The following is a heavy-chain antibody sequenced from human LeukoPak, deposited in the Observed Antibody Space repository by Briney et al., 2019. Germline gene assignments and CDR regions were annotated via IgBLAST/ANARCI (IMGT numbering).Heavy chain of an antibody. J-gene: IGHJ3*02. V-gene: IGHV3-7*01. D-gene: IGHD3-22*01. CDR3: ARDAGYDIETNDAFDI. CDR1: GFSVSGYW. CDR2: IKQDGSEK. Sequence: PGGSLRLSCAVSGFSVSGYWMTWVRQAPGKGLEWVANIKQDGSEKNYVDSVKGRFTISRDNAKNSLYLQMNSLRAEDTAVYYCARDAGYDIETNDAFDIWSQGTMVTVSS.